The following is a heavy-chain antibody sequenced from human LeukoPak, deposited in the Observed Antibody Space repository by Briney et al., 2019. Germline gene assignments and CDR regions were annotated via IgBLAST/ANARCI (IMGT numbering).Heavy chain of an antibody. D-gene: IGHD4-17*01. J-gene: IGHJ3*02. CDR2: IIGSGGST. Sequence: GGSLRLSCAASGFTFSSYAMSWVRQAPGKGLEWVSAIIGSGGSTYYADSVTGRFTISRDNAKKSLYLQMNSLRAEDTAVYYCVRENYGDYDAFDMWGQGTMVTVSS. CDR3: VRENYGDYDAFDM. CDR1: GFTFSSYA. V-gene: IGHV3-23*01.